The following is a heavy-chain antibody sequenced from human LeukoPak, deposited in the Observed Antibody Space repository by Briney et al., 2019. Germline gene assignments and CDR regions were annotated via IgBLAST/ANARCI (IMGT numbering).Heavy chain of an antibody. V-gene: IGHV4-31*03. Sequence: SETLSLTCTVSGGSISSGGYSWSWIRQHPGKGLEWIGYIYYSGSTYYNPSLKSRVTISVDTSKNQFSLKLSSVTAADTAVYYCARVYCSSTSCYRGGWFDPWGQGTLVTVSS. CDR2: IYYSGST. CDR3: ARVYCSSTSCYRGGWFDP. J-gene: IGHJ5*02. D-gene: IGHD2-2*02. CDR1: GGSISSGGYS.